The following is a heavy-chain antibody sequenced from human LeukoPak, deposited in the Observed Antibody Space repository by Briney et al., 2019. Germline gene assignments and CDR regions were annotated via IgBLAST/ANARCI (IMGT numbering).Heavy chain of an antibody. CDR2: ISAYNGNT. CDR1: GYTFTSYG. D-gene: IGHD3-9*01. V-gene: IGHV1-18*01. J-gene: IGHJ3*02. CDR3: ATDNYFGTGAFDI. Sequence: ASVKVSCKASGYTFTSYGISWVRQAPGQGLEWMGWISAYNGNTNYAQNLQGRVTMTTDTSTSTAYMELRSLRSDDTAMYYCATDNYFGTGAFDIWGQGTMVTVSS.